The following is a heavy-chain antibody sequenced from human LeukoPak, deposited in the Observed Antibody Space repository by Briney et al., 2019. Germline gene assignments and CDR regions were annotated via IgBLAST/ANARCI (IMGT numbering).Heavy chain of an antibody. CDR1: GFTFTIFG. J-gene: IGHJ4*02. CDR3: ASSDWWGYFDY. Sequence: GGSLRLSCAASGFTFTIFGFNWVRQAPGKVPEWVSYIDARSGITYYADSVQGRFTISRDNAQESVFLQMNSLRAEDTAVYYCASSDWWGYFDYWGQGTLVTVSS. V-gene: IGHV3-48*01. CDR2: IDARSGIT. D-gene: IGHD6-19*01.